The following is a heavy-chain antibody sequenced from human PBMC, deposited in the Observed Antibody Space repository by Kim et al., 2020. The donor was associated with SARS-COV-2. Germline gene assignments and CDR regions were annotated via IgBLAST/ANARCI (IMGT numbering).Heavy chain of an antibody. Sequence: DSGTGRLTISRDNANNSCYMQMTSLRAEDTALYYCAKDGYSSTLRGSWFDLWGQGTLVTVSS. V-gene: IGHV3-9*01. J-gene: IGHJ5*02. D-gene: IGHD6-13*01. CDR3: AKDGYSSTLRGSWFDL.